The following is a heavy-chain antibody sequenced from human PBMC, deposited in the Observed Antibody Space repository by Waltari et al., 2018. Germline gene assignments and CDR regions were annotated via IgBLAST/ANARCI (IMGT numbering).Heavy chain of an antibody. J-gene: IGHJ4*02. CDR3: ATERRIAVAHDY. CDR1: GGPISSGSYY. Sequence: QVQLQESGPGLVKPSQTLSLTCPVSGGPISSGSYYWSWIRQPAGKGLEWIGRIYTSGSTNYNPSLKSRVTISVDTSKNQFSLRLSSVTAADTAVYYCATERRIAVAHDYWGQGTLVTVSS. CDR2: IYTSGST. D-gene: IGHD6-19*01. V-gene: IGHV4-61*02.